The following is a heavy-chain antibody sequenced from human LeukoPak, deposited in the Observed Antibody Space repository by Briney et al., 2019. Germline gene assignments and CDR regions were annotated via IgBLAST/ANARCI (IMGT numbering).Heavy chain of an antibody. J-gene: IGHJ5*02. V-gene: IGHV1-8*03. D-gene: IGHD5-24*01. CDR3: ATDHSMANTAWWFDP. CDR2: MNPNSGHT. CDR1: GHTFTNYD. Sequence: GASVKVSCKASGHTFTNYDINWVRQATGQGLQWMGWMNPNSGHTGYAQKFQGRVTITRNTSITTAYMELSSLRSEDTAFYYCATDHSMANTAWWFDPWGQGTLVTVSS.